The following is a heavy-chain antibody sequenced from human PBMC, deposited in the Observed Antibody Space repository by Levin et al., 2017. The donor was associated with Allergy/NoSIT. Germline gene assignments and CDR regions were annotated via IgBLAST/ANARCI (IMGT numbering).Heavy chain of an antibody. Sequence: GGSLRLSCAASGFTFSSYAMSWVRQAPGKGLEWVSAISGSGGSTYYADSVKGRFTISRDNSKNTLYLQMNSLRAEDTAVYYCAGQVVVIRWSWFDPWGQGTLVTVSS. J-gene: IGHJ5*02. CDR3: AGQVVVIRWSWFDP. V-gene: IGHV3-23*01. CDR1: GFTFSSYA. D-gene: IGHD3-22*01. CDR2: ISGSGGST.